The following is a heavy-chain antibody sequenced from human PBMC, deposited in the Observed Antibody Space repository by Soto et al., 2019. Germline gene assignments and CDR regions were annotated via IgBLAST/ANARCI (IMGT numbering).Heavy chain of an antibody. Sequence: GGSLRLSCAASGFTFSSYGMHWVRQAPGKGLEWVAVISYDGSNKYYADSVKGRFTISRDNSKNTLYLQMNSLRAEATAVYYRAILMTTGDNYYSYMDVCGKGTTVTVSS. CDR3: AILMTTGDNYYSYMDV. J-gene: IGHJ6*03. CDR1: GFTFSSYG. CDR2: ISYDGSNK. D-gene: IGHD4-4*01. V-gene: IGHV3-30*03.